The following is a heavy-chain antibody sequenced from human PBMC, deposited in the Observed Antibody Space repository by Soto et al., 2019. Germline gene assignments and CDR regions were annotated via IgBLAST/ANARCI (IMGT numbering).Heavy chain of an antibody. CDR1: GFTFSSYE. D-gene: IGHD1-26*01. CDR2: ISSSGSTI. CDR3: ARAYRGSYYAYYYYYGMDV. V-gene: IGHV3-48*03. Sequence: EVQLVESGGGLVQPGGSLRLSCAASGFTFSSYEMNWVRQAPGKGLEWVSYISSSGSTIYYEDSVKGRCTISRDNAKNSLYLQMNRLGGEDTAVYYCARAYRGSYYAYYYYYGMDVWGQGTTVTVSS. J-gene: IGHJ6*02.